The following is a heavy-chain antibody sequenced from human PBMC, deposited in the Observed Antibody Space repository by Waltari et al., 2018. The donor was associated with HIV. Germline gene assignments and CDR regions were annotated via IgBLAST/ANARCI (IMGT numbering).Heavy chain of an antibody. CDR2: VYPGDSDT. J-gene: IGHJ4*02. CDR3: ARPGLAYCGGDCYYHF. Sequence: VQLVQSGTEVKKPGESLTISCKASGYRVTTYWLAWVRQRPGKGLEWMGFVYPGDSDTRYSPSFEGQVTISVDKSIATAYLQWSSLKASDSAVYYCARPGLAYCGGDCYYHFWGQGTLVSVSS. V-gene: IGHV5-51*01. D-gene: IGHD2-21*02. CDR1: GYRVTTYW.